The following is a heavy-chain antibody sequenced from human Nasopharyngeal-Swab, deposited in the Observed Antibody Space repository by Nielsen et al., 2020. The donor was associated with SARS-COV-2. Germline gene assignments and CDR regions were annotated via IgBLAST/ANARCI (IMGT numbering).Heavy chain of an antibody. CDR2: ISGSGGST. J-gene: IGHJ4*02. V-gene: IGHV3-23*01. CDR3: ARDGPMVATPD. D-gene: IGHD5-12*01. CDR1: GFTFSSYA. Sequence: GESLKISCAASGFTFSSYAMSWVRQAPGKGLEWVSAISGSGGSTYYADSVKGRFTISRDNAKNSLYLQMNSLRAEDTAVYYCARDGPMVATPDWGQGTLVTVSS.